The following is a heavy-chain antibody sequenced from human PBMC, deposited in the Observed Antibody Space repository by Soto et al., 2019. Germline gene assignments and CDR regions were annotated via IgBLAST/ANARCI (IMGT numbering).Heavy chain of an antibody. CDR2: IYTSWST. J-gene: IGHJ5*02. V-gene: IGHV4-4*07. D-gene: IGHD3-3*01. CDR1: GGSISSYY. Sequence: SETLSLTCTVSGGSISSYYWSWIRQPAGKGLEWIGRIYTSWSTNYNPSLKSRVTMSVDTSKNQFSLKLSSVTAADTAVYYCARDRVLEWSSNWLDPWGQGTLVTVSS. CDR3: ARDRVLEWSSNWLDP.